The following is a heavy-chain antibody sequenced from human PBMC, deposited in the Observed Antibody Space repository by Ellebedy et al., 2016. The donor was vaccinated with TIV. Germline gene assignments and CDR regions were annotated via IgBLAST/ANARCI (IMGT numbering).Heavy chain of an antibody. CDR2: ISSSGSTI. CDR3: AKDGGIVGAKDAFDI. J-gene: IGHJ3*02. CDR1: GFTFSDYY. Sequence: GESLKISXAASGFTFSDYYMSWIRQAPGKGLEWVSYISSSGSTIYYADSVKGRFTISRDNAKNTLYLQMNSLRAEDTALYYCAKDGGIVGAKDAFDIWGQGTMVTVSS. V-gene: IGHV3-11*01. D-gene: IGHD1-26*01.